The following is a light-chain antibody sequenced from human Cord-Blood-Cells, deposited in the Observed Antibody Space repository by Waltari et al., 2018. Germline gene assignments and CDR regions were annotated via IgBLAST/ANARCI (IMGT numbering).Light chain of an antibody. CDR2: GKN. J-gene: IGLJ2*01. CDR1: SLRSYY. CDR3: NSRDSSGNHVV. Sequence: SSELTQDPAVSVALGPTVRITCQGDSLRSYYASWYPQKPGQAPVLVIYGKNNRPSGIPDRLSGSSSGNTASLTITGAQAEDEADYYCNSRDSSGNHVVFGGGTKLTVL. V-gene: IGLV3-19*01.